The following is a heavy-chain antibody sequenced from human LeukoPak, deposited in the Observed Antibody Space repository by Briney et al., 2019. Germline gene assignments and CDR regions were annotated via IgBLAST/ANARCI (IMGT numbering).Heavy chain of an antibody. J-gene: IGHJ3*02. CDR2: IYYSGST. D-gene: IGHD3-22*01. V-gene: IGHV4-61*01. Sequence: SQTLSLTCTVSGGSISSGSYYWSWIRQPPGKGLEWIGYIYYSGSTNYNPSLKSRVTISVDTSKNQFSLKLSSVTAADTAVYSCARLGDISGTPGAFDIWGQGTMVTVSS. CDR3: ARLGDISGTPGAFDI. CDR1: GGSISSGSYY.